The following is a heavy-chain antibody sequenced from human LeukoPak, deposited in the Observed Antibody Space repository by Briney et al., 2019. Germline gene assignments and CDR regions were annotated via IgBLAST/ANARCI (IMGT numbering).Heavy chain of an antibody. V-gene: IGHV1-46*01. Sequence: ASVKVSCKASGYTFTSYYMHWVRQAPGQGLEWMGIINPSGGSTSYAQKSQGRVTMTRDTSTSIVYMELSSLRSEDTAVYYCARAHSSYYDFWSGKIGGDYWGQGTLVTVSS. J-gene: IGHJ4*02. D-gene: IGHD3-3*01. CDR3: ARAHSSYYDFWSGKIGGDY. CDR2: INPSGGST. CDR1: GYTFTSYY.